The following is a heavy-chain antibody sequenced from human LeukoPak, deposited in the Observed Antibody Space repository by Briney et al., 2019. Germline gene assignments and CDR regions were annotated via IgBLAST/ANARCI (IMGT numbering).Heavy chain of an antibody. CDR3: TYYYDSSGYYYFDY. D-gene: IGHD3-22*01. J-gene: IGHJ4*02. CDR2: IKSKTDGGTT. V-gene: IGHV3-15*01. Sequence: GGSLRLSCAAFGFTFSNAWMSWVRQAPGKGLEWVGRIKSKTDGGTTDYAAPVKGRFTISRDDSKNTLYLQMNSLKTEDTAVYYCTYYYDSSGYYYFDYWGQGTLVTVSS. CDR1: GFTFSNAW.